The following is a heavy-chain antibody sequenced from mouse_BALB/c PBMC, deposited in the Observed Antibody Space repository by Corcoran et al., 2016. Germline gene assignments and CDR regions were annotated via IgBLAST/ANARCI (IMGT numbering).Heavy chain of an antibody. V-gene: IGHV1-18*01. CDR2: INPNNGGT. D-gene: IGHD2-14*01. Sequence: EVLLQQSGPELVKPGASVKIPCKASGYTFTDYNMDWVKQSHGKSLEWIGDINPNNGGTIYNQKFKGKATLTVDKSYSTAYMELRSLTSEDTAVYYCARYDYAMDYWGQGTSVTVSS. J-gene: IGHJ4*01. CDR1: GYTFTDYN. CDR3: ARYDYAMDY.